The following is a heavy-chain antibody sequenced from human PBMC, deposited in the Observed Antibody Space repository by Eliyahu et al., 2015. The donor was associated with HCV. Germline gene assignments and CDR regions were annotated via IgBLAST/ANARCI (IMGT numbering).Heavy chain of an antibody. CDR3: ARDQSGYSYGPPYYMDV. J-gene: IGHJ6*03. V-gene: IGHV4-61*02. CDR1: GGSISSGSYY. CDR2: IYTSGST. D-gene: IGHD5-18*01. Sequence: QVQLQESGPGLVKPSQTLSLTCTVSGGSISSGSYYWSWIRQPAGKGLEWIGRIYTSGSTNYNPSLKSRVTISVDTSKNQFSLKLSSVTAADTAVYYCARDQSGYSYGPPYYMDVWGKGTTVTVSS.